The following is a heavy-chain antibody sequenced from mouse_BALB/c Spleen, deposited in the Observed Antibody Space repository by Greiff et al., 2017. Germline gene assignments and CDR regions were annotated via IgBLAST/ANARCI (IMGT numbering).Heavy chain of an antibody. CDR3: TRDNSGQSYLDY. CDR2: IYPGNSGT. V-gene: IGHV1-5*01. D-gene: IGHD3-2*01. J-gene: IGHJ2*01. CDR1: GYTFTSYW. Sequence: VQLQQSGTVLARPGASVKMSCKASGYTFTSYWMHWVKQRPGQGLEWIGVIYPGNSGTSYNQKFKGKAKLTAATSTSTAYMELSSLTDVDTAYYYCTRDNSGQSYLDYWGQGTTLTVSS.